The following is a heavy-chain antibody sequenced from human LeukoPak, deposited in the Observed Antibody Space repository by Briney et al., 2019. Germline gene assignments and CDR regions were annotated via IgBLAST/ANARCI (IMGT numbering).Heavy chain of an antibody. V-gene: IGHV3-74*01. CDR2: IDNDGSFT. CDR1: GFTFSSYW. J-gene: IGHJ2*01. D-gene: IGHD2-21*02. Sequence: GGSLRLSCAPSGFTFSSYWMHWVRQAPGKGPEWVSRIDNDGSFTTYAHSVKGRFIISRDNARDTVHLQMNSLRVDDTAVYYCVREGYCGGDCSSGWYFDLWGRGTLVTVSS. CDR3: VREGYCGGDCSSGWYFDL.